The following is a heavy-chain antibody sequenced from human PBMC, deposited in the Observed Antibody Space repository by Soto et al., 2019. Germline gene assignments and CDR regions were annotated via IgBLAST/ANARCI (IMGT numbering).Heavy chain of an antibody. CDR3: ARSSDYTAS. CDR1: GVISGTYL. D-gene: IGHD3-22*01. Sequence: GGSLRLSCAASGVISGTYLMRWVRQAPGKGLEWVASIKQDGSAKYYVASVEGRFTISRDNAKNSLYLQMNSLRAEDTAVYYCARSSDYTASWGEGTLVTVSS. J-gene: IGHJ5*02. CDR2: IKQDGSAK. V-gene: IGHV3-7*05.